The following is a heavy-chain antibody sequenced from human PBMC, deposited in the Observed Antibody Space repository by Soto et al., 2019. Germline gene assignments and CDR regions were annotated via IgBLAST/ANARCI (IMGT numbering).Heavy chain of an antibody. Sequence: QVQLVQSGAEVKKPGASVQVSCKASGGPFSSYPLTWVRQAPGQGLEWMGGIIPIFGIVNSAQKFQGRVSITADESTSTAYLALSSMTSEDTAVYYWARPRTTATTKGYDYWGQGTLVTVSS. J-gene: IGHJ4*02. CDR2: IIPIFGIV. V-gene: IGHV1-69*01. CDR1: GGPFSSYP. CDR3: ARPRTTATTKGYDY. D-gene: IGHD1-1*01.